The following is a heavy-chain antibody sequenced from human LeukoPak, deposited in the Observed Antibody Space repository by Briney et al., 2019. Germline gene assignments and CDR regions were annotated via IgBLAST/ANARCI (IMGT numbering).Heavy chain of an antibody. J-gene: IGHJ4*02. CDR1: GFTFSSYS. CDR3: ARDQGVVVPAAKEIDY. Sequence: GGSLRLSCAASGFTFSSYSMNWVRQAPGKGLERVSYISSSSSTIYYADSVKGRFTISRDNAKNSLYLQMNSLSAEDTAVYYCARDQGVVVPAAKEIDYWGQGTLVTVSS. V-gene: IGHV3-48*01. D-gene: IGHD2-2*01. CDR2: ISSSSSTI.